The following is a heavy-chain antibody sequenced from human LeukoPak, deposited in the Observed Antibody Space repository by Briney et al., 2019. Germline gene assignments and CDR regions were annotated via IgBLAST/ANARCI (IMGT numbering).Heavy chain of an antibody. Sequence: ASVKVSCKASGYTFTGYYMHWVRQAPGQGLEWMGWINPNSGGTNYAQKFQDRVTMSRDTSISTAYMEVSRLRFDDTAVYYCARDYGDTIFGVVKWFDPWGQGTLVTVSS. CDR1: GYTFTGYY. J-gene: IGHJ5*02. V-gene: IGHV1-2*02. CDR3: ARDYGDTIFGVVKWFDP. D-gene: IGHD3-3*01. CDR2: INPNSGGT.